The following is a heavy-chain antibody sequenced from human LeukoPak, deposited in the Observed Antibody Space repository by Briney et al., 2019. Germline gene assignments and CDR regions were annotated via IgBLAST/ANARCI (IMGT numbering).Heavy chain of an antibody. J-gene: IGHJ5*02. CDR3: ARDRRGIGTTYGWFDP. D-gene: IGHD1-1*01. CDR2: IYHSGST. V-gene: IGHV4-38-2*02. Sequence: SETLSLTCTVSGYSISSGYYWGWIRQPPGKGLEWIGSIYHSGSTYYNPSLKSRVTISVDTSKNQFSLKLSSVTAADTAVYYCARDRRGIGTTYGWFDPWGQGTLVTVSS. CDR1: GYSISSGYY.